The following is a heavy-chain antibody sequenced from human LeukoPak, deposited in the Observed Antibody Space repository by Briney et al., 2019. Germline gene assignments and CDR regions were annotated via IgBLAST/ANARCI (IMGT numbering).Heavy chain of an antibody. CDR1: GFTFSYYG. J-gene: IGHJ4*02. V-gene: IGHV3-33*01. Sequence: GGFLRLSCVASGFTFSYYGMHWVRQAPGRGRGWVDVIWDEVSKIYYADSAKGRFTISRDNSKNTLYLQMDSLRAEDTAVYYCARDTNVQGYSYAQENFEYWGQGNLVTVSS. CDR2: IWDEVSKI. CDR3: ARDTNVQGYSYAQENFEY. D-gene: IGHD5-18*01.